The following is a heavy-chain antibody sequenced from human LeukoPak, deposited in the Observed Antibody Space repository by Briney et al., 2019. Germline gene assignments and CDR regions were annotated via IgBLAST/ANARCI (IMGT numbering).Heavy chain of an antibody. Sequence: SETLSLTCAVYGGSFSGYYWSWIRQPPGKGLEWIGEINHSGSTNYNPSLKSRVTISVDTSENQFSLKLSSVTAADTAVYYCARTAMTYVPIDYWGKGTLVTVSS. CDR3: ARTAMTYVPIDY. V-gene: IGHV4-34*01. CDR1: GGSFSGYY. CDR2: INHSGST. J-gene: IGHJ4*02. D-gene: IGHD5-18*01.